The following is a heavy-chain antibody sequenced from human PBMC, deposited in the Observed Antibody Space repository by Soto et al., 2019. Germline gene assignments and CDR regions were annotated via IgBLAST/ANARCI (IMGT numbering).Heavy chain of an antibody. CDR1: GGSISSGCYS. CDR3: AKCGIWGVTWGHPNY. D-gene: IGHD3-10*01. J-gene: IGHJ4*02. CDR2: IYHSGST. V-gene: IGHV4-30-2*01. Sequence: SETLSLTCAVSGGSISSGCYSWSWIRQPPGKGLEWIGYIYHSGSTYYNSSLKSRVTISVDRSKNQFSLKLSSVTAADTAVYYCAKCGIWGVTWGHPNYWGQGTLVTVSS.